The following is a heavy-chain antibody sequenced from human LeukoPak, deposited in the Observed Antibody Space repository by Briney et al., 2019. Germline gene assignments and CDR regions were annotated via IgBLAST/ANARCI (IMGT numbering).Heavy chain of an antibody. CDR2: FDPEDGET. J-gene: IGHJ6*03. D-gene: IGHD3-10*01. CDR1: GYTLTGLS. Sequence: GASVKVSCKVSGYTLTGLSMHWVRQAPGKGLERMGGFDPEDGETIYAQKFQGRVTMTEDTSTDTAYMELSSLRSEDTAVYYCATARYYGSGYLDVWGKGTTVTVSS. CDR3: ATARYYGSGYLDV. V-gene: IGHV1-24*01.